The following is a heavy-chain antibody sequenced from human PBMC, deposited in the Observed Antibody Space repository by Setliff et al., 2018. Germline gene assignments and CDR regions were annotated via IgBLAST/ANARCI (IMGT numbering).Heavy chain of an antibody. V-gene: IGHV4-61*02. J-gene: IGHJ5*02. CDR1: GGSLNSGSYY. CDR3: ARYIPSAGCFDP. D-gene: IGHD2-21*01. Sequence: PSETLSLTCAVSGGSLNSGSYYWNWIRQPAGKGLEWIGRIYTTGNTNYNPSLKSRVTISVDTSKKQFSLMLTSVTAADTAVYYCARYIPSAGCFDPWGQGALVTVSS. CDR2: IYTTGNT.